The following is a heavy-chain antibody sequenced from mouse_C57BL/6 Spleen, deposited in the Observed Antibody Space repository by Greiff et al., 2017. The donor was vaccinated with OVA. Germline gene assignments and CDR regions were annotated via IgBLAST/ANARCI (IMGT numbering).Heavy chain of an antibody. CDR3: ARNYRDYAMDY. V-gene: IGHV5-17*01. J-gene: IGHJ4*01. Sequence: EVKLMESGGGLVKPGGSLKLSCAASGFTFSDYGMHWVRQAPEKGLEWVAYISSGSSTIYYADTVKGRFTISRDNAKNTLLLQMTSLRSEDTAMYYCARNYRDYAMDYWGQGTSVTVSS. CDR2: ISSGSSTI. CDR1: GFTFSDYG. D-gene: IGHD2-14*01.